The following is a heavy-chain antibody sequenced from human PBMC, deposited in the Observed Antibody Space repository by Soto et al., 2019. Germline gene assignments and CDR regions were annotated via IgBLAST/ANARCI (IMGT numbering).Heavy chain of an antibody. V-gene: IGHV3-21*01. D-gene: IGHD1-26*01. CDR1: GFTFSSYS. CDR2: ISRSSSYI. J-gene: IGHJ3*01. Sequence: PVGSRRLSFAASGFTFSSYSMNWVRQAPGKALEWVSSISRSSSYIYYADSVKGRFTISSDTANNSLYLQIIRLRGEKTAEYYCERLTIVGAAPAFDVWGQGTMVTVSS. CDR3: ERLTIVGAAPAFDV.